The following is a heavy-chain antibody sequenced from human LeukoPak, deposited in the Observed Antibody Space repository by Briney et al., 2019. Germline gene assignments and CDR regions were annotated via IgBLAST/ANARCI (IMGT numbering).Heavy chain of an antibody. CDR1: GFTFSTYA. V-gene: IGHV3-30*04. CDR3: AELGITMIGGV. Sequence: GGSLRLSCGASGFTFSTYAMHWVRQAPGKGLEWAALISYDGTNAQYADSVKGRFTISRDNSKNTLYLQMNSLRAEDTAVYYCAELGITMIGGVWGKGTTVTISS. J-gene: IGHJ6*04. CDR2: ISYDGTNA. D-gene: IGHD3-10*02.